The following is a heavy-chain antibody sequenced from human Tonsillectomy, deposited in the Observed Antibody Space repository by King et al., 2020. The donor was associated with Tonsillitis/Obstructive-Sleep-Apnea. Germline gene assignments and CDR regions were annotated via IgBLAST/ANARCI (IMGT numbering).Heavy chain of an antibody. J-gene: IGHJ4*02. D-gene: IGHD1-26*01. CDR1: GGSISSYY. V-gene: IGHV4-4*07. CDR2: IYTSGSP. Sequence: QLQESGPGLAKPSETLSLTCTVSGGSISSYYWSWIRQPAGRGLEWMGRIYTSGSPNYNPSLKSRVTMSVDTSKNQFSRKLSSVTAAVTAVYYCARDQGARVFDYWGLGTLVTVSS. CDR3: ARDQGARVFDY.